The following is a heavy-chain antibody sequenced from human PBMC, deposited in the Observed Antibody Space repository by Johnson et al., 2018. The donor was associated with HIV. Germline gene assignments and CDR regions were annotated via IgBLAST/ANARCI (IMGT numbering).Heavy chain of an antibody. Sequence: QEQLVESGGDLVKPGGSLRLSCAASGFIFSDYYMTWIRQAPGKGLESISYISSSGRTIYYADSVKGRFTISRDNAKNSLYLQMNSLRAEDTAVYYCVWYCSGGCSSAFDIWGQGTMVTVSS. CDR3: VWYCSGGCSSAFDI. V-gene: IGHV3-11*04. D-gene: IGHD2-15*01. CDR2: ISSSGRTI. CDR1: GFIFSDYY. J-gene: IGHJ3*02.